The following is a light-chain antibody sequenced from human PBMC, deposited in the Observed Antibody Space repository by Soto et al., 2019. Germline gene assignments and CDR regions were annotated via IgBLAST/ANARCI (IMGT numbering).Light chain of an antibody. CDR2: KTS. CDR3: QEYKTGPGYN. Sequence: DIQMTQSPSTLSASVGDRVTITCRASQSFGRWLAWYQQKPGKAPELLIYKTSTLERGVPSRFSGSGSGTEFTLNIGSLQPDDFATYYCQEYKTGPGYNFGQGTRLEIK. V-gene: IGKV1-5*03. CDR1: QSFGRW. J-gene: IGKJ2*01.